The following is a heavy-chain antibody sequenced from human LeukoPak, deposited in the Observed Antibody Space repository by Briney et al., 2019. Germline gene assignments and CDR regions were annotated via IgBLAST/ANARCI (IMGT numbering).Heavy chain of an antibody. D-gene: IGHD2-2*01. Sequence: GGSLRLSCAASGFTFSDYYMSWIRQAPGKGLEWVSYISSSGSTIYYADSVKGRFTISRDNAKNSLYLQMNSLRAEDTAICYCARGLPATLLDYWGQGTLVTVSS. J-gene: IGHJ4*02. CDR1: GFTFSDYY. V-gene: IGHV3-11*01. CDR2: ISSSGSTI. CDR3: ARGLPATLLDY.